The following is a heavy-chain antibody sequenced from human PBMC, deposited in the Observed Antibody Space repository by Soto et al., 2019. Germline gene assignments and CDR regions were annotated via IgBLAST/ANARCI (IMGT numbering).Heavy chain of an antibody. Sequence: GASVKVSCKASGYTFTSHYMHWVRQAPGQGLEWKRIINPSGGSTSYAQKYQGRVTMTRDTSTSTVYMELSSLRSEDTAVYYCARDPYGDYLGDYYYGMDVWGQGTTVTVSS. CDR1: GYTFTSHY. J-gene: IGHJ6*02. CDR3: ARDPYGDYLGDYYYGMDV. D-gene: IGHD4-17*01. V-gene: IGHV1-46*01. CDR2: INPSGGST.